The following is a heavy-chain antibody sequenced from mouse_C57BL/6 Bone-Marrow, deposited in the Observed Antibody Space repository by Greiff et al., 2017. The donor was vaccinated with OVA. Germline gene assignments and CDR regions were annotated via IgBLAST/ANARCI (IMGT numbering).Heavy chain of an antibody. V-gene: IGHV14-4*01. J-gene: IGHJ2*01. Sequence: VQLQQSGAELVRPGASVKLSCTASGFNIKDYYMHWVKQRPEQGLEWIGWIDPENGDTEYASKFQGKATITADTSSNTAYLQLSSLTSEDTAVYYCTAYGPLDYWGQGTTLTVSS. D-gene: IGHD6-5*01. CDR1: GFNIKDYY. CDR3: TAYGPLDY. CDR2: IDPENGDT.